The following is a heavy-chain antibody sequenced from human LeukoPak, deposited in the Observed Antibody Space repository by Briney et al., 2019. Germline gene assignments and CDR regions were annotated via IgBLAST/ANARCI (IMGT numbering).Heavy chain of an antibody. CDR3: ARGTVTTVGPVVD. Sequence: SETLSLTCTVSGGSISSYYWSWIRQPPGKGLEWIRYIYYSGSTNYNPSLKGRVTISVDTSKNQFSLKLSSVTAADTAVYYCARGTVTTVGPVVDWGQGPLVTVSS. J-gene: IGHJ4*02. CDR1: GGSISSYY. CDR2: IYYSGST. V-gene: IGHV4-59*01. D-gene: IGHD4-17*01.